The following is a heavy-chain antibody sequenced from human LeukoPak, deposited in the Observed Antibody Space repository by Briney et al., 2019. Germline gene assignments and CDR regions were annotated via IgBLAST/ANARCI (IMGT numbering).Heavy chain of an antibody. Sequence: GASVKVSRKVSGYTLTELSMHWVRQAPGKGLEWMGGFDPEDGETIYAQKFQGRVTMTEDTSTDTAYMELSSLRSEDTAVYYCARSGVAYYDSSGYYFPFDYWGQGTLVTVSS. D-gene: IGHD3-22*01. V-gene: IGHV1-24*01. CDR3: ARSGVAYYDSSGYYFPFDY. J-gene: IGHJ4*02. CDR2: FDPEDGET. CDR1: GYTLTELS.